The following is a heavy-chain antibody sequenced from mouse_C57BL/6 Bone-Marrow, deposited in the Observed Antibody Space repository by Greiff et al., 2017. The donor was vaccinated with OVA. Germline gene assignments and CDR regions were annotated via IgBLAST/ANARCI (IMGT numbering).Heavy chain of an antibody. D-gene: IGHD2-1*01. CDR1: GFTFSSYG. Sequence: EVKLMESGGDLVKPGGSLKLSCAASGFTFSSYGMSWVRQTPDKRLEWVATISSGGSYTYYPDSVKGRFTISRDNAKNTLYLQMSSLKSEDTAMYYSARQGGGNYYFDYWGQGTTLTVSS. CDR2: ISSGGSYT. CDR3: ARQGGGNYYFDY. V-gene: IGHV5-6*01. J-gene: IGHJ2*01.